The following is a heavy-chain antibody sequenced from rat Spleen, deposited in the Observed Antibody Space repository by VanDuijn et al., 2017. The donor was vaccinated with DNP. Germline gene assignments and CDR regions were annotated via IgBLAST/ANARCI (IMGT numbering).Heavy chain of an antibody. J-gene: IGHJ3*01. CDR1: GFTFSNYG. Sequence: EVQLVESGGGLVQPGRSLKLSCAASGFTFSNYGMAWVRQAPKKGLEWVATISYDGSSTYYRDSVKGRFIISRDNAKNTQYLQMDSLRSDDTATYYCARGADGFDYWGQGTLVTVSS. D-gene: IGHD1-6*01. CDR2: ISYDGSST. V-gene: IGHV5-7*01. CDR3: ARGADGFDY.